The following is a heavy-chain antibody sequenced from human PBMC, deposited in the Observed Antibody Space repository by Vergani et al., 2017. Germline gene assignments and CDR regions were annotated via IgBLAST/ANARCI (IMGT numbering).Heavy chain of an antibody. D-gene: IGHD1-26*01. J-gene: IGHJ4*02. CDR1: GFTFSIAW. V-gene: IGHV3-15*01. CDR2: IKSQTDGGTT. Sequence: EVQLVESGGGLVKPGGSLRLSCAASGFTFSIAWMSWVRQAPGKGLEWVSRIKSQTDGGTTDYAAPVKGRFTISRDDSKNTLYLQMNSLKTEDTAVYYCTTIASYSGYFDYWGQGTLVTVSS. CDR3: TTIASYSGYFDY.